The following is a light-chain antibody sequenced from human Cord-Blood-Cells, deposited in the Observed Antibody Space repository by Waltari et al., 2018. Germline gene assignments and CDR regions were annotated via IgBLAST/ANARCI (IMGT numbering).Light chain of an antibody. CDR2: YDS. J-gene: IGLJ2*01. Sequence: SYVLTQPPSVSVAPGKTARITCGGNNIGSKSVHWYQQKPGQAPVLVIYYDSDRPSGIPERFSSSNSWNTATRTISRVEAGDEADYYCQVWDSSSDHVVFGGGTKLTVL. CDR1: NIGSKS. V-gene: IGLV3-21*04. CDR3: QVWDSSSDHVV.